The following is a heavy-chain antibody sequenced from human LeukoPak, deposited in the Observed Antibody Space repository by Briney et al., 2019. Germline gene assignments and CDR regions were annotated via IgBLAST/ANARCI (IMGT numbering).Heavy chain of an antibody. CDR1: GYSISSDYY. Sequence: PSETLSLTCTVSGYSISSDYYWGWMRQPPGKGLEWIGSIYHSGSTYYNPSLKSRVTISVDTSKNQFSLKLSSVTAADTAVYYCARGGEMATNGGFDYWGQGTLVTVSS. D-gene: IGHD5-24*01. V-gene: IGHV4-38-2*02. CDR3: ARGGEMATNGGFDY. CDR2: IYHSGST. J-gene: IGHJ4*02.